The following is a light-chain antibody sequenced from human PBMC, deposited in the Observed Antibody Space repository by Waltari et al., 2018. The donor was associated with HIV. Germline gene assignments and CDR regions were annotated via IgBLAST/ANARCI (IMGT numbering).Light chain of an antibody. V-gene: IGLV1-40*01. J-gene: IGLJ3*02. CDR3: QSYDSSLSGWV. CDR1: SSNIGSGYD. Sequence: QSVLTQPPSVSGAPGQSVTISCSGSSSNIGSGYDVHWYQQLPGTAPKLLIYANSNRPSGVPDRFSGSKSGTSASLAITGLRAEDEADYYCQSYDSSLSGWVFGGGTKLTVL. CDR2: ANS.